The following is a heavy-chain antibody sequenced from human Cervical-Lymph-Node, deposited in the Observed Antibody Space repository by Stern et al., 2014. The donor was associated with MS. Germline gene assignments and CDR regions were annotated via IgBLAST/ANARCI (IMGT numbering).Heavy chain of an antibody. V-gene: IGHV3-23*01. D-gene: IGHD2-2*01. CDR2: ISDSVVHT. CDR1: GFTFSTYA. Sequence: EVQLLESGGGLVQPGGSLRLSCAASGFTFSTYAFSWVRQAPGKGLEWHSSISDSVVHTYYADCVNGRFTISRDSSKSMLYLEMQSLRAEDTAVYHCAKDLGRGVVVVPLYGLDVWGQGTTVTVSS. J-gene: IGHJ6*02. CDR3: AKDLGRGVVVVPLYGLDV.